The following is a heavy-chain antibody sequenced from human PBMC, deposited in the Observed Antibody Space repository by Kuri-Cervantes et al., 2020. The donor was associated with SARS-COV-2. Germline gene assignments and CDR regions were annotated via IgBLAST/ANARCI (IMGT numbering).Heavy chain of an antibody. Sequence: SVKVSCKASGYTFTDYYMYWVRQAPGQGLEWMGGIIPIFGTANYAQKFQGRVTITTDESTSTAYMELSSLRSEDTAVYYCARPPADYYYMDVWGKGTTVTVSS. J-gene: IGHJ6*03. CDR1: GYTFTDYY. CDR2: IIPIFGTA. CDR3: ARPPADYYYMDV. V-gene: IGHV1-69*05.